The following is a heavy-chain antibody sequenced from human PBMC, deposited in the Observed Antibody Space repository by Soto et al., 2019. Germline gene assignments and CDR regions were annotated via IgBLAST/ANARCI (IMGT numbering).Heavy chain of an antibody. CDR1: GFTFSSYA. J-gene: IGHJ4*02. D-gene: IGHD3-22*01. V-gene: IGHV3-23*01. CDR3: AKDAYYDDSGYYSGYFDY. Sequence: LRLSCAASGFTFSSYAMSWVRQAPGKGLEWVSAISGSGGSTYYADSVKGRFTISRDNSKNTLYLQMNSLRAEDTAVYYCAKDAYYDDSGYYSGYFDYWGQGTLVTVSS. CDR2: ISGSGGST.